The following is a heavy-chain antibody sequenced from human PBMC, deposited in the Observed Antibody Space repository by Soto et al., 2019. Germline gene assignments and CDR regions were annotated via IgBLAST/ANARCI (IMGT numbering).Heavy chain of an antibody. Sequence: PSETLSLTCAGYGGSFSGYYWTWIRQPPGKGLEWIGDINHSGSPSYNPSLRSRVTISLDASKNQYSLKLSSVTAADTAVYYCARGAAFKDYGAYAYYYGMDVWGQGTTVTVSS. CDR3: ARGAAFKDYGAYAYYYGMDV. CDR1: GGSFSGYY. CDR2: INHSGSP. V-gene: IGHV4-34*01. D-gene: IGHD4-17*01. J-gene: IGHJ6*02.